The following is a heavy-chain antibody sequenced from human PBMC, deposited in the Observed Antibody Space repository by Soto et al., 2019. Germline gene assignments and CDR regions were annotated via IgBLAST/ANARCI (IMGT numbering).Heavy chain of an antibody. V-gene: IGHV4-34*01. CDR2: INHSGST. J-gene: IGHJ4*02. CDR3: ARVGETTVTTASSYYFDY. D-gene: IGHD4-17*01. Sequence: SETLSLTCAVYGGSFSGYYWSWIRQPPGKGLEWIGGINHSGSTNYNPSLKSRVTISVDTSKNQFSLKLSSVTAADTAVYYCARVGETTVTTASSYYFDYWGQGTLVTVSS. CDR1: GGSFSGYY.